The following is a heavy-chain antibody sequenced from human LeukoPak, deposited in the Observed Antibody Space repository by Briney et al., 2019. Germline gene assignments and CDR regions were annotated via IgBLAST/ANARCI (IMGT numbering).Heavy chain of an antibody. CDR2: ISAYNGNT. CDR1: GYTFTSYG. J-gene: IGHJ4*02. D-gene: IGHD4-17*01. V-gene: IGHV1-18*01. Sequence: ASVTVSCKASGYTFTSYGISWVRQAPGQGLEWMGWISAYNGNTNYAQKLQGRVTMTTDTSTSTAYMELRSLRSDDTAVYYCARGARDYGDYEWDYWGQGTLVTVSS. CDR3: ARGARDYGDYEWDY.